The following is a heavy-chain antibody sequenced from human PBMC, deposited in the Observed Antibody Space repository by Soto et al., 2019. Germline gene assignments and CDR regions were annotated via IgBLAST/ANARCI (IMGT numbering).Heavy chain of an antibody. V-gene: IGHV3-49*04. CDR1: GFTFGDNA. D-gene: IGHD1-1*01. CDR3: TRAAPEATGMTHYYYGLDV. J-gene: IGHJ6*02. CDR2: IRSKAYGGRI. Sequence: PGGSLRLSCTPSGFTFGDNAMSWVRQAAGKGQEWVGLIRSKAYGGRIEYAASVKGRFTISRDDYKSIAYLQMNSRKTEDTAVDYCTRAAPEATGMTHYYYGLDVWGQGTTVTVSS.